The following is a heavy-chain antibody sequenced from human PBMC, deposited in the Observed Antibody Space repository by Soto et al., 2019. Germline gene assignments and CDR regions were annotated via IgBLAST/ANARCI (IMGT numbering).Heavy chain of an antibody. CDR1: GGSISSSSYY. J-gene: IGHJ4*02. CDR2: IYYSGST. V-gene: IGHV4-39*01. CDR3: ARAIRDGPVGY. Sequence: QLQLQESGPGLVKPSETLSLTCTVSGGSISSSSYYWGWIRQPPGRGVEGIGSIYYSGSTYYNPSLKGRVTISVDTSKNQFSLKLSSVTAADTAVYYCARAIRDGPVGYWGQGTLVTVSS. D-gene: IGHD3-3*02.